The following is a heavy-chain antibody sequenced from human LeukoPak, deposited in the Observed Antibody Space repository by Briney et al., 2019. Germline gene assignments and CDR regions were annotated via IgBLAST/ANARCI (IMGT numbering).Heavy chain of an antibody. CDR1: GYTFSNYW. Sequence: GESLKISCKGSGYTFSNYWTGWVRQLPGKGLEWGVIIYPADSDTRYSPSFQGQVTISADKSISTVYLQWSSLRASDTAMYYCGRAVQVQTDAFHFWGQGTMVTVSS. D-gene: IGHD1-1*01. V-gene: IGHV5-51*01. CDR3: GRAVQVQTDAFHF. J-gene: IGHJ3*01. CDR2: IYPADSDT.